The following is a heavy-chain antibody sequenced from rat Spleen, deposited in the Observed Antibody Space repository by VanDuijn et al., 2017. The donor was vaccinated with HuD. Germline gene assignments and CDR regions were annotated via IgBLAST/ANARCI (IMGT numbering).Heavy chain of an antibody. Sequence: EVQLVESGGGLVQPGRSLKLSCVASGFTFNDYWMTWIRQAPGKGLEWVASITNIAGGTYYAGSVKGRFTISRDDAKSTLSLQMNSLQTEDTATYYCARADIAAISTDGIWGQGVMVTVSS. V-gene: IGHV5-31*01. CDR1: GFTFNDYW. D-gene: IGHD1-2*01. CDR2: ITNIAGGT. CDR3: ARADIAAISTDGI. J-gene: IGHJ2*01.